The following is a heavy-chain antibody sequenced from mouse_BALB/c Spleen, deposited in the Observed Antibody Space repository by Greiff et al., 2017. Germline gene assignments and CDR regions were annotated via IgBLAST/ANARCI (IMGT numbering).Heavy chain of an antibody. Sequence: VQLKQSGPGLVKPSQSLSLTCTVTGYSITSDYAWNWIRQFPGNKLEWMGYISYSGSTSYNPSLKSRISITRDTSKNQFFLQLNSVTTEDTATYYCARDYEAWFAYWGQGTLVTVSA. CDR2: ISYSGST. CDR3: ARDYEAWFAY. V-gene: IGHV3-2*02. J-gene: IGHJ3*01. CDR1: GYSITSDYA. D-gene: IGHD1-1*01.